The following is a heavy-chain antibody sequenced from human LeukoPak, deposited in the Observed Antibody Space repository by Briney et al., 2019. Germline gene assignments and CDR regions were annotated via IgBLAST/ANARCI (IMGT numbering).Heavy chain of an antibody. J-gene: IGHJ4*02. CDR1: GGSFSGYY. CDR3: ARRKDYYLDY. V-gene: IGHV4-34*01. CDR2: INHSGST. Sequence: SETLSLTCAVYGGSFSGYYWSWIRQPPGKGLEWIGEINHSGSTNYNPSLKSRVTISVDTSKNQFSLKLSSVTAADTAVYYCARRKDYYLDYWGQGTLVTVSS.